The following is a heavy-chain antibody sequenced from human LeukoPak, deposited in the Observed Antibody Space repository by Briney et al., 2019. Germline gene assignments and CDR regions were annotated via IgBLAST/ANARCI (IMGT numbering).Heavy chain of an antibody. CDR1: GGSFSGYY. V-gene: IGHV4-34*01. J-gene: IGHJ4*02. CDR3: ARDQIAAAGTGLDY. CDR2: INHSGST. D-gene: IGHD6-13*01. Sequence: SETLSLTCAVYGGSFSGYYWNWIRQPPGKGLEWIGEINHSGSTNYNPSLKSRVTISVDTSKNQFSLKLSSVTAADTAVYYCARDQIAAAGTGLDYWGQGTLVTVSS.